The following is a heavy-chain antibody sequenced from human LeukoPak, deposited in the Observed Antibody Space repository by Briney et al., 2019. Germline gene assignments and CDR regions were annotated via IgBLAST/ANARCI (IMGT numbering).Heavy chain of an antibody. CDR2: IYYSGNT. CDR3: ASPNYYDSSGYYPIDY. D-gene: IGHD3-22*01. V-gene: IGHV4-39*01. Sequence: PSETLSLTCTVSGGSISSNSYCWGWIRQPPGKGLEWIGSIYYSGNTYYNPSLKSRVTISVDTSKNQFSLKLSSVTAADTAVYYCASPNYYDSSGYYPIDYWGQGTLVTVSA. J-gene: IGHJ4*02. CDR1: GGSISSNSYC.